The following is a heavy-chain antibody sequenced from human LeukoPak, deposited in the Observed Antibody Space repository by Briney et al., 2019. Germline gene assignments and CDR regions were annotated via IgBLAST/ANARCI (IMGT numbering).Heavy chain of an antibody. V-gene: IGHV3-7*01. CDR1: GFTFSSYW. CDR3: XXDPSPRYTLFDY. CDR2: IKQDGSER. D-gene: IGHD1-14*01. Sequence: GGSLRLSCAASGFTFSSYWMTWVRQAPGKGLEWVANIKQDGSERYYVDSVKGRFTISRDNAKNSLYLQMNSLRAEDTAVYYXXXDPSPRYTLFDYWGQGTLVTVSS. J-gene: IGHJ4*02.